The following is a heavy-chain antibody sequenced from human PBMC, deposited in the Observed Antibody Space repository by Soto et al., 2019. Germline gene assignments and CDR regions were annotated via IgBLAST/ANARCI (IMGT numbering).Heavy chain of an antibody. D-gene: IGHD5-12*01. CDR3: ARAYGYDWGYYYYYGMDV. J-gene: IGHJ6*02. Sequence: GGSLRLSCAASGFTFYNYAMSWVRQAPGKGLEWVSSISSSSSYIYYADSVKGRFTISRDNAKNSLYLQMNSLRAEDTAVYYCARAYGYDWGYYYYYGMDVWGQGTTVTVSS. CDR1: GFTFYNYA. CDR2: ISSSSSYI. V-gene: IGHV3-21*01.